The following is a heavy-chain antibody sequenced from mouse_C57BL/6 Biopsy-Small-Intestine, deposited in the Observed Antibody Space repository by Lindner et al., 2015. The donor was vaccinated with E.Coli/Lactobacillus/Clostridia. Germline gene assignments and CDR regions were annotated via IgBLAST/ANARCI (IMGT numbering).Heavy chain of an antibody. D-gene: IGHD1-1*01. V-gene: IGHV1-84*02. CDR1: GYTFSNYA. Sequence: SVKVSCKASGYTFSNYAIHWMRQAPGQRLEWMGWLNAGNGNTKYSQNLQGRVSITREASASTDHMEVTNLRFEDTAVYYCARATGSGDYLIDYWGQGTLVTVSS. CDR2: LNAGNGNT. CDR3: ARATGSGDYLIDY. J-gene: IGHJ4*01.